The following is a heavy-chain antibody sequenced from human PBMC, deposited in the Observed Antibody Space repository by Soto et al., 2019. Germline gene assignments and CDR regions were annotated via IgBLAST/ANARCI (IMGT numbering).Heavy chain of an antibody. CDR2: INPSGGGT. D-gene: IGHD3-22*01. CDR1: GYTFSNYY. V-gene: IGHV1-46*01. CDR3: AKDTYYHDTTGYYVFDY. Sequence: ASVKVSCKGPGYTFSNYYLHWVRQAPGQGLEWMGAINPSGGGTSFAQKFQGRVTMTRDTSTSTVYMELSSLGAEDTAVYYCAKDTYYHDTTGYYVFDYWGQGTLVTVSS. J-gene: IGHJ4*02.